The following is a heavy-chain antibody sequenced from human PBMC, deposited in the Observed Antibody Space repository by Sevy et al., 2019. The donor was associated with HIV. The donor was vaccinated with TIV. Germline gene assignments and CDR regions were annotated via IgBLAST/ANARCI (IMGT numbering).Heavy chain of an antibody. V-gene: IGHV3-30*04. J-gene: IGHJ4*02. CDR3: ARVDEQRWLRLYYFDY. D-gene: IGHD5-12*01. CDR2: ISYDGSNK. CDR1: GFTFSNYA. Sequence: GGSLRLSCAASGFTFSNYAMHWVRQAPGEGLQSVAVISYDGSNKYYADSVKGRFTISRDNSKNTLYLQMNSLRAEDTAVYYCARVDEQRWLRLYYFDYWGQGTLVTVSS.